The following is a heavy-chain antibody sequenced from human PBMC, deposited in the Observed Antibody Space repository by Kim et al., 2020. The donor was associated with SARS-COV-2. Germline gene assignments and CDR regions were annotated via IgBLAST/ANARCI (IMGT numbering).Heavy chain of an antibody. D-gene: IGHD2-15*01. CDR2: ISGDGGST. J-gene: IGHJ6*02. CDR1: GFTFDDYA. V-gene: IGHV3-43*02. CDR3: AKVGYCSGGSCYSGHYYYGMDV. Sequence: GGSLRLSCAASGFTFDDYAMHWVRQAPGKGLEWVSLISGDGGSTYYADSVKGRFTISRDNSKNSLYLQMNSLRTEDTALYYCAKVGYCSGGSCYSGHYYYGMDVWGQGTTVTVSS.